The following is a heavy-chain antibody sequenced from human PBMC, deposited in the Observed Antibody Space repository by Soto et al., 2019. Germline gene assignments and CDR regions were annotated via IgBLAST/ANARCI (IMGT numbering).Heavy chain of an antibody. CDR3: ARIPQIAVAGTRFGYFDL. Sequence: QVQLEESGGGVVQPGRSLRLSCAASGFTFSSYGMHWVRQAPGKGLEWVAVIWYDGSNKYYADSVKGRFTISRDNSKNTLYQQMNSLGAEDTAVYYCARIPQIAVAGTRFGYFDLWGRGTLVTVSS. CDR2: IWYDGSNK. J-gene: IGHJ2*01. V-gene: IGHV3-33*01. CDR1: GFTFSSYG. D-gene: IGHD6-19*01.